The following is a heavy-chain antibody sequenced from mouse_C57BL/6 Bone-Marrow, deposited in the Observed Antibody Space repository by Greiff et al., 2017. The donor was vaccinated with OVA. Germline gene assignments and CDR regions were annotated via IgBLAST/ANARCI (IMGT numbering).Heavy chain of an antibody. Sequence: QVQLQQSGAELVRPGASVTLSCKASGYTFTDYEMHWVKQTPVHGLEWIGAIDPETGGTAYNQKCKGKAILTADKSSSTAYMELRSLTSEDSAVYYCTILLPEAYWGQGTLVTVSA. CDR1: GYTFTDYE. CDR3: TILLPEAY. CDR2: IDPETGGT. D-gene: IGHD1-1*01. J-gene: IGHJ3*01. V-gene: IGHV1-15*01.